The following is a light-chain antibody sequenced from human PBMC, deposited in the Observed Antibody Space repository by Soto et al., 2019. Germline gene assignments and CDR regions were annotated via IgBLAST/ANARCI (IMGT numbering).Light chain of an antibody. CDR3: SSYTSSSTPYV. V-gene: IGLV2-14*01. J-gene: IGLJ1*01. Sequence: QSVLTQPASVSGSPGQSITISCTGTSSDVGGYNYVSWYQQHPVKAPKLMIDDVTNRPSGVSDRFSGSKSGNTASLTISGLQAEDEADYYCSSYTSSSTPYVFGTGTKLTVL. CDR2: DVT. CDR1: SSDVGGYNY.